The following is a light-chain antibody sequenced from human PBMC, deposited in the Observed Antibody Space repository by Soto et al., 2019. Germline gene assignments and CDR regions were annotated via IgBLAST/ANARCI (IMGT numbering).Light chain of an antibody. J-gene: IGKJ1*01. CDR1: QSVNNY. Sequence: EIVLTQSPATLSLSPGERATLSCRASQSVNNYLAWYQQKPGQAPRLLMYDVSNRATGIPARFSGSGSGTDFTLTISSLEPEDFAVYYCQQRSGWPPTWTFGQGTKVEIK. CDR2: DVS. V-gene: IGKV3-11*01. CDR3: QQRSGWPPTWT.